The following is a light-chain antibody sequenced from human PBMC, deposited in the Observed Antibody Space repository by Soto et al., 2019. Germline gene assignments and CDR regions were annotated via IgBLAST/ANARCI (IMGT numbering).Light chain of an antibody. J-gene: IGKJ1*01. CDR2: KAS. CDR1: QSVSSW. V-gene: IGKV1-5*03. Sequence: DIQMTQSPSTLSASVGDRVTITCRASQSVSSWLAWYQEKPGKAPKLLIYKASTLESGVPSRFSGSGYGTAFTLSISSLQPDDFATYYCQHYRSYSWTFGQGTKVEI. CDR3: QHYRSYSWT.